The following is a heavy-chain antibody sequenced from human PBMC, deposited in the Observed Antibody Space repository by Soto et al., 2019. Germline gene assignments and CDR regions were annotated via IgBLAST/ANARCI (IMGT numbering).Heavy chain of an antibody. D-gene: IGHD1-26*01. CDR2: IDWDDDK. V-gene: IGHV2-70*01. CDR3: ARIVGGYYYYYGMDV. J-gene: IGHJ6*02. Sequence: SGPTLVNPTQTLTLTCTFSGFSLSTSGMCVSWIRQPPGKTLEWLALIDWDDDKYYSTSLKTRLTISKDTSKNQVVLTMTNMDPVDTATYYCARIVGGYYYYYGMDVWGQGTTVTVSS. CDR1: GFSLSTSGMC.